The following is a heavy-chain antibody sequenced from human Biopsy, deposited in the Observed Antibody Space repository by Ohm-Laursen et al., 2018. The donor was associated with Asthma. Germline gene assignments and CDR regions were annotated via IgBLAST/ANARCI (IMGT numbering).Heavy chain of an antibody. CDR2: TSLNTGDA. D-gene: IGHD1-26*01. J-gene: IGHJ4*02. CDR3: ARAPYSDAIDS. Sequence: SVTASCKTSGFPFTAYYIHWVRQAPGQGLEWMGWTSLNTGDANLAQKFRGWVTMTRDTSISTAYLVLSGLKSHDTAVYYCARAPYSDAIDSWGQGTLVAVSS. CDR1: GFPFTAYY. V-gene: IGHV1-2*04.